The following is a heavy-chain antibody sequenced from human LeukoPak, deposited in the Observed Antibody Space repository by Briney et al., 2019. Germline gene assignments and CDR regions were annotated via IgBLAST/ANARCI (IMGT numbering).Heavy chain of an antibody. Sequence: SETLSLTCTVSGVSISSSSYYWSWIRQPPGKGLEWIGYIYYSGSTNYNPSLKSRVTISVDTSKNQFSLKLSSVTAADTAVYYCARVVSTNLHSSGFDYWGQGTLVTVSS. CDR3: ARVVSTNLHSSGFDY. CDR2: IYYSGST. CDR1: GVSISSSSYY. J-gene: IGHJ4*02. V-gene: IGHV4-61*01. D-gene: IGHD6-19*01.